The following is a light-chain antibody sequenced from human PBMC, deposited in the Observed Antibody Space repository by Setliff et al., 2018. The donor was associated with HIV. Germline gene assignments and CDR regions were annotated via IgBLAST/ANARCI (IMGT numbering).Light chain of an antibody. Sequence: QSVLAQPPSASGSPGQSVTISCTGTSSDVGDYNYVAWYQQHPGKAPKLMIYEVTRRPSGVPDRFSGSKSGNTASLTVSGLQAEDEADYFCCSYTSSNSYVFGTGTKV. CDR1: SSDVGDYNY. V-gene: IGLV2-8*01. J-gene: IGLJ1*01. CDR2: EVT. CDR3: CSYTSSNSYV.